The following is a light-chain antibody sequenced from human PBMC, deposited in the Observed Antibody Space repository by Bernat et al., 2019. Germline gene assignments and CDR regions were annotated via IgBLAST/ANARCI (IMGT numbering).Light chain of an antibody. CDR3: QAWDSSTAHYV. J-gene: IGLJ1*01. Sequence: SYELTQPPSVSVSPGQTASITCSGDKLGDKYACWYQQKPGQSPVLVIYQDSKRPSGIPERFSGSNSGNTATLTISETQAMDEADYCCQAWDSSTAHYVFGTGTKVTVL. V-gene: IGLV3-1*01. CDR1: KLGDKY. CDR2: QDS.